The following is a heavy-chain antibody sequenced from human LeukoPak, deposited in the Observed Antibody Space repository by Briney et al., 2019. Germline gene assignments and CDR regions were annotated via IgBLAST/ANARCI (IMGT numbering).Heavy chain of an antibody. Sequence: GGSLRLSCAASGFTFSSYSMNWVRQAPGKGLEWVSYISSSSSTIYYADSVKGRFTISRDNAKNSLYLQMNSLRAEDTAVYYCARVKGKAACAFDYWGQGTLVTVSS. CDR3: ARVKGKAACAFDY. J-gene: IGHJ4*02. CDR1: GFTFSSYS. V-gene: IGHV3-48*01. D-gene: IGHD6-13*01. CDR2: ISSSSSTI.